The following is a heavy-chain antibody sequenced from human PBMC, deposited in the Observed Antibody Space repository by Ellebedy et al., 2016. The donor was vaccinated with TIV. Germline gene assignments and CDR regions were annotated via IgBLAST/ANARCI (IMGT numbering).Heavy chain of an antibody. D-gene: IGHD6-19*01. CDR1: GYSFTTYW. CDR2: IYPGGSDI. J-gene: IGHJ3*01. V-gene: IGHV5-51*01. CDR3: ATISTGWYYVYAADV. Sequence: GESLKISCQGSGYSFTTYWIGWVRQMPGKGLEWMGVIYPGGSDIKYGPSFQGQVTISADKSINTAYLQWSSLKASDTATYYCATISTGWYYVYAADVWGQGTMVTVSS.